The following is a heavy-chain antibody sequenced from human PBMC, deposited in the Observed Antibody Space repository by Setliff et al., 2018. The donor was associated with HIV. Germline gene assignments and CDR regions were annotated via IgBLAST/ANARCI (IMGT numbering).Heavy chain of an antibody. J-gene: IGHJ4*02. CDR3: ARDPGITAAGTEYFDS. CDR2: IDTDNGYR. V-gene: IGHV1-3*04. D-gene: IGHD6-13*01. CDR1: GYTFSEYA. Sequence: ASVKVSCKASGYTFSEYAIHWVRQAPGQRLEWMGRIDTDNGYRRYSPKLQGRVTITKDTSANTAYMELRGLRSEDTAIYYCARDPGITAAGTEYFDSWGQGILVTAPQ.